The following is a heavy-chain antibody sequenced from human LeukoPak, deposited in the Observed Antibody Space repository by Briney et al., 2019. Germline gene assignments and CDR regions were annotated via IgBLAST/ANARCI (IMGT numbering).Heavy chain of an antibody. D-gene: IGHD6-13*01. CDR2: IYYSGST. CDR1: GGSISSSSYY. CDR3: ARSGYSSSWYGGFDY. J-gene: IGHJ4*02. V-gene: IGHV4-39*07. Sequence: SETLSLTCTVSGGSISSSSYYWGWIRQPPGKGLEWIGSIYYSGSTYYNPSLKSRVTISVDTSKNQFSLKLSSVTAADTAVYYCARSGYSSSWYGGFDYWGQGTLVTVSS.